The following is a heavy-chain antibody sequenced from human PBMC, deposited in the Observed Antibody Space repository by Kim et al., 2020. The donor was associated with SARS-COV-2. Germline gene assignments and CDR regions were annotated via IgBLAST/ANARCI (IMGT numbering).Heavy chain of an antibody. Sequence: GGSLRLSCAASGFTFSSYGMSWVRQAPGKGLEWVSAISDSGGVTYYADSEKGRFTISRDNSKNTLFLQMKSLRAEDTAVYYCAKDTYYYGSWSFFDLWGRGTLVTVSS. V-gene: IGHV3-23*01. CDR1: GFTFSSYG. J-gene: IGHJ2*01. CDR3: AKDTYYYGSWSFFDL. D-gene: IGHD3-10*01. CDR2: ISDSGGVT.